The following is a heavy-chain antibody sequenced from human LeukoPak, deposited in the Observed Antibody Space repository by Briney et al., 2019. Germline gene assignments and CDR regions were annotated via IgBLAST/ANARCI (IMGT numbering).Heavy chain of an antibody. D-gene: IGHD7-27*01. CDR1: GFSFSYHG. Sequence: GGSPRLSCVASGFSFSYHGMNWVRLAPGKGLEWVSGVSPPGGGTYYADSVKGRFTISRDDSRNTLSLQMNSLRVEDTAVYYCARDLAWGAFDYWGQGILVAVSS. J-gene: IGHJ4*02. CDR3: ARDLAWGAFDY. CDR2: VSPPGGGT. V-gene: IGHV3-23*01.